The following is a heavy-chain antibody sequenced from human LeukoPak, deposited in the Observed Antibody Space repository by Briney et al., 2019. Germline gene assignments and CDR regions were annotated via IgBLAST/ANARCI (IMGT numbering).Heavy chain of an antibody. D-gene: IGHD3-10*01. J-gene: IGHJ5*02. CDR1: GYTFTGYY. Sequence: ASVKVSCTASGYTFTGYYMHWVRQAPGQGLEWVGWINPNSGGTNYAQKFQGRVTMTRDTSISTAYMELSRLRSDDTAVYYCARLGWFGESHYIWFDPWGQGTLVTVSS. CDR3: ARLGWFGESHYIWFDP. V-gene: IGHV1-2*02. CDR2: INPNSGGT.